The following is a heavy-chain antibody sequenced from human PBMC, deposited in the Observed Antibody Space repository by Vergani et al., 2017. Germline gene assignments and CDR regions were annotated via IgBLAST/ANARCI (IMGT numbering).Heavy chain of an antibody. CDR1: GFTFSSYG. CDR2: IWYDGSNK. CDR3: AKGSGTMVRGVITKGNWFDP. Sequence: QVQLVESGGGVVQPGRSLRLSCAASGFTFSSYGMHWVRQAPGKGLEWVAVIWYDGSNKYYADSVKGRFTISRDNSKNTLYLQMNSLRAEDTAVYYCAKGSGTMVRGVITKGNWFDPWGQGTLVTVSS. V-gene: IGHV3-33*06. D-gene: IGHD3-10*01. J-gene: IGHJ5*02.